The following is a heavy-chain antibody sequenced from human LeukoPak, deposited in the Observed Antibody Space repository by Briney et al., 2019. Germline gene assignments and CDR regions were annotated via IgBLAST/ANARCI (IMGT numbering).Heavy chain of an antibody. J-gene: IGHJ4*02. CDR2: VNSDGFST. Sequence: GGSLRLSCAASGFTFNNYWLHWVRQAPGKGLVWVSRVNSDGFSTSYADSVKGRFTISRDNAKNTLYLQMNSLRAEDTAVYYCAKNRESGSSWYGGGVDYWGQGALVTVSS. D-gene: IGHD6-13*01. V-gene: IGHV3-74*01. CDR3: AKNRESGSSWYGGGVDY. CDR1: GFTFNNYW.